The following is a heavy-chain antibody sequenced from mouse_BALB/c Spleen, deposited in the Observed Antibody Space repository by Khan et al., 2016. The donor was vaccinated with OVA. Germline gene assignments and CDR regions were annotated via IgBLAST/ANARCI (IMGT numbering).Heavy chain of an antibody. V-gene: IGHV3-2*02. CDR3: ARIQGGDFNY. CDR2: ISYSGNT. CDR1: GFSITSDYV. Sequence: EVQLQESGPGLVKPSQSLSLTCTVTGFSITSDYVWYCLRQFPGNKLEWMGYISYSGNTNYKPSLKSRFSITRDTSKNQFFLQLNFVTIEDTATYYCARIQGGDFNYWGQGTTLTVSS. J-gene: IGHJ2*01. D-gene: IGHD3-2*02.